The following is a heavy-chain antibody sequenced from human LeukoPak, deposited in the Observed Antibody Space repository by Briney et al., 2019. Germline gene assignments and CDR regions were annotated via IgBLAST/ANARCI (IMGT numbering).Heavy chain of an antibody. J-gene: IGHJ3*02. CDR3: ARGNHDILTGPLLGDAFDI. CDR2: INPSGGST. V-gene: IGHV1-46*01. D-gene: IGHD3-9*01. Sequence: EASVKVSCKASGYTFTSYYMHWVRQAPGQGLEWMGIINPSGGSTSYAQKFQGRVTMTRDTSTSTVYMELSSLRSEDTAVYYCARGNHDILTGPLLGDAFDIWGQGTMVTVSS. CDR1: GYTFTSYY.